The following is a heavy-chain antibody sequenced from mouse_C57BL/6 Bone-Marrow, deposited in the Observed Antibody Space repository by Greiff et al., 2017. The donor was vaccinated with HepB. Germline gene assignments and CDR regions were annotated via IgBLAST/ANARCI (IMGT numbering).Heavy chain of an antibody. D-gene: IGHD1-1*01. CDR3: ARAPDYYGSSYWYFDV. Sequence: QVQLQQPGAELVKPGASVKLSCKASGYTFTSYWMHWVKQRPGQGLEWIGMIHPDSGSTNYNEKFKSKATLTVDKSSCTAYMQLSSLTSEDSAVYYCARAPDYYGSSYWYFDVWGTGTTVTVSS. J-gene: IGHJ1*03. CDR2: IHPDSGST. CDR1: GYTFTSYW. V-gene: IGHV1-64*01.